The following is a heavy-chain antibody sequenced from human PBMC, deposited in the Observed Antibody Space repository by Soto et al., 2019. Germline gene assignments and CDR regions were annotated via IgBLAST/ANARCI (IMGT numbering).Heavy chain of an antibody. Sequence: SETLSLPCTVSGGSISSSSYYWGWIRQPPGKGLEGIGCIYYSGSTYYTPSLKSRVTISVDTPKNQFALKPSSVTSADTAVYYCAAIRASLFDYWGQGTLVTVSS. CDR2: IYYSGST. V-gene: IGHV4-39*01. CDR3: AAIRASLFDY. J-gene: IGHJ4*02. CDR1: GGSISSSSYY.